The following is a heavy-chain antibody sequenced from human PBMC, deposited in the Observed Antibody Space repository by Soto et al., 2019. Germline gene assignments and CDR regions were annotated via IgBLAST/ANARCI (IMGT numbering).Heavy chain of an antibody. CDR1: GGTFTSTA. V-gene: IGHV1-69*01. CDR3: ASSAGLDHLLNYYGLNV. D-gene: IGHD6-13*01. CDR2: IIPVLGTP. Sequence: QVLLVQSSAEVKKPGSSVKVSCKASGGTFTSTAFSWVRQAPGQGREWMGGIIPVLGTPNYAKKFQARLTVTADASTTTVHMELSSLRSDDTAVYYCASSAGLDHLLNYYGLNVWGQGTTVTVSS. J-gene: IGHJ6*02.